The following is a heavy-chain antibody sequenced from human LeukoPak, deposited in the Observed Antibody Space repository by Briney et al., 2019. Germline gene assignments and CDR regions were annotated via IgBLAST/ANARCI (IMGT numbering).Heavy chain of an antibody. CDR3: ARARIAVAGALTAFDY. Sequence: GESLRLTCTASGFTFSSYWMHWVRKPPGQGLVLVSRINGDGSTTNYADSVKGRFTISRDNARYSLYLQMNSLRVEDTAVYYCARARIAVAGALTAFDYWGQGTLVTVSS. J-gene: IGHJ4*02. CDR1: GFTFSSYW. CDR2: INGDGSTT. V-gene: IGHV3-74*01. D-gene: IGHD6-19*01.